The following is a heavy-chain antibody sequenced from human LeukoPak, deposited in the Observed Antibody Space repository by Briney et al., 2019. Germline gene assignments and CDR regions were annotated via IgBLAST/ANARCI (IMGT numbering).Heavy chain of an antibody. J-gene: IGHJ4*02. Sequence: EASVTVSCTASGYTFTSYDINWVRQATGQGLEWMGWMNPNSGNTGYAQKFQGRVTMTRNTSISTAYMELSSLRSEDTAVYYCARRMITFGGVIANWGQGTLVTVSS. CDR3: ARRMITFGGVIAN. CDR2: MNPNSGNT. V-gene: IGHV1-8*01. CDR1: GYTFTSYD. D-gene: IGHD3-16*02.